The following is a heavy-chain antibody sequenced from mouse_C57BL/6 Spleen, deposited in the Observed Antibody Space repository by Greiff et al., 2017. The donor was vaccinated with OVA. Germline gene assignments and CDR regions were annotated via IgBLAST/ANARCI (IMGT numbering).Heavy chain of an antibody. CDR3: ARLHSYYGSSYDAMDY. Sequence: QVQLKQPGAELVRPGSSVKLSCKASGYTFTSYWMHWVKQRPIQGLEWIGNIDPSDSETHYNQKFKDKATLTVAKSSSTAYMQLSSLTSEDSAVYYCARLHSYYGSSYDAMDYWGQGTSVTVSS. CDR2: IDPSDSET. CDR1: GYTFTSYW. J-gene: IGHJ4*01. V-gene: IGHV1-52*01. D-gene: IGHD1-1*01.